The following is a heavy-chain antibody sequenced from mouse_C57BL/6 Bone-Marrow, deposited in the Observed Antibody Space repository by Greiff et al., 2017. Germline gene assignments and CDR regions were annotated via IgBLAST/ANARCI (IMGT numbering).Heavy chain of an antibody. CDR2: IYPSDSET. CDR1: GYTFTSYW. D-gene: IGHD2-4*01. V-gene: IGHV1-61*01. CDR3: ASGGLRGPTPYYYAMDY. Sequence: QVQLQQPGAELVRPGSSVKLSCKASGYTFTSYWMDWVKQRPGQGLEWIGNIYPSDSETHYNQKFKDKATLTVDKSSSTAYMQLSSLTSEDSAVYYCASGGLRGPTPYYYAMDYWGQGTSVTVSS. J-gene: IGHJ4*01.